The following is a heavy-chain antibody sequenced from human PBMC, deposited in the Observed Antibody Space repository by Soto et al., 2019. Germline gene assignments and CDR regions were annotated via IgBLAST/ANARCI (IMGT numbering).Heavy chain of an antibody. V-gene: IGHV4-39*02. J-gene: IGHJ5*02. CDR1: GGSISSSSYY. CDR2: IYYSGST. Sequence: SETLSLTCTVSGGSISSSSYYWGWIRQPPGKGLEWIGSIYYSGSTYYNPSLKSRVTISVDTSKNQFSLKLSSVTAADTAVYYCAREPSSLAARPDWFDPWGQGNLVTASS. D-gene: IGHD6-6*01. CDR3: AREPSSLAARPDWFDP.